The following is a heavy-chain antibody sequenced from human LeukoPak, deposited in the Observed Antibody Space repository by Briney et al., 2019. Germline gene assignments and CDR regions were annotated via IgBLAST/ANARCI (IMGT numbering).Heavy chain of an antibody. J-gene: IGHJ5*02. CDR3: ARERDILPGLNWFDP. Sequence: PGGSLRLSCAASGFTFSNAWMSWVRQAPGKGLEWVANIKQDGSEKYYVDSVKGRFTISRDNAKNSLYLQMNSLRAEDTAVYYCARERDILPGLNWFDPWGQGTLVTVSS. CDR2: IKQDGSEK. V-gene: IGHV3-7*01. CDR1: GFTFSNAW. D-gene: IGHD3-9*01.